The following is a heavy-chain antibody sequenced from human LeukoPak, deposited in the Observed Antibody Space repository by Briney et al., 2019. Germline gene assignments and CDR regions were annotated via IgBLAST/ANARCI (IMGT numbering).Heavy chain of an antibody. V-gene: IGHV4-39*01. Sequence: SVTLSFTSTGSSGTISSRSHYWDWTGQPPGTGLEWIRTSCYSNYTYYNPSLKTRATISVDTSKNQLSLRLDSVTAADTAVYYCARHSGALFGPKDVWGQGNTVIV. CDR3: ARHSGALFGPKDV. CDR2: SCYSNYT. CDR1: SGTISSRSHY. D-gene: IGHD3-3*01. J-gene: IGHJ6*02.